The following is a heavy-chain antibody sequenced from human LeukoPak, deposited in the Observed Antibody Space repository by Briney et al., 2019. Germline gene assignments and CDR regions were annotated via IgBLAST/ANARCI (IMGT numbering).Heavy chain of an antibody. V-gene: IGHV3-21*01. CDR1: GFTFSSYT. CDR2: ISYSISYI. CDR3: ARGHEGYWFDP. J-gene: IGHJ5*02. Sequence: GGSLRLSCAASGFTFSSYTMNWVRQAPGKGLEWVSSISYSISYIYYADSVKGRFTISRDNAKNSLYLQMNSLRAEDTAMYYCARGHEGYWFDPWGQGTLVTVSS.